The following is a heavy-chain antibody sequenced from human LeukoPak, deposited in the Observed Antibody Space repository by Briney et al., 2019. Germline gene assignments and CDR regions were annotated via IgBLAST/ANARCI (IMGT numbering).Heavy chain of an antibody. CDR2: ISAYNGIT. CDR1: GYTFTNYG. V-gene: IGHV1-18*01. D-gene: IGHD2-2*01. CDR3: ARAGQYQVLKKNDY. Sequence: ASVKVSCKASGYTFTNYGISWVRQAPGQGLEWMGWISAYNGITNSAQNLQSRVTMTTDTSTSTAYMELRSLRYDDTAVYYCARAGQYQVLKKNDYWGQGTLVTVSS. J-gene: IGHJ4*02.